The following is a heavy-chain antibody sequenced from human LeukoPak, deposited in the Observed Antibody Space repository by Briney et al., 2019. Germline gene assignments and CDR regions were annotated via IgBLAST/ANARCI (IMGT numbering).Heavy chain of an antibody. J-gene: IGHJ3*02. Sequence: SQSLSLTCTVSGGSISSYYWSWIRRPPGKGLVWIGYIYYSGSTNCNPSVKSRVAMSVDTSKKQFSLKLSSLTAADTAVYYCARGGTAVIAPYAFDIWGQGTMVTVSS. CDR1: GGSISSYY. D-gene: IGHD4-23*01. CDR2: IYYSGST. V-gene: IGHV4-59*01. CDR3: ARGGTAVIAPYAFDI.